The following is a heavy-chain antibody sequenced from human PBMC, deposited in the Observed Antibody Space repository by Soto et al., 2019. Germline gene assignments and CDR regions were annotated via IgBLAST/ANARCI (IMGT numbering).Heavy chain of an antibody. CDR1: GDSISTTNW. CDR2: IHHSGGT. J-gene: IGHJ2*01. Sequence: QVQLQESGPGLVKPSGTLSLTCAVSGDSISTTNWWSWVHQPPGKGLEWIAEIHHSGGTKYNPSLTGRVSISIDRSKNQFSLKLNSLTAADTALYFCARDHCAGGNCYTNMGDWYFDLWGRGTLVTVSS. D-gene: IGHD2-15*01. V-gene: IGHV4-4*02. CDR3: ARDHCAGGNCYTNMGDWYFDL.